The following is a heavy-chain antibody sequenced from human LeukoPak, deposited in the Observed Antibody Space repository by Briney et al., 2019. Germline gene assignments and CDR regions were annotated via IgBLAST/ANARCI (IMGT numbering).Heavy chain of an antibody. V-gene: IGHV1-18*01. D-gene: IGHD6-13*01. CDR3: AGDGRYSSSWYVYYYGMDV. CDR2: ISAYNGST. J-gene: IGHJ6*02. CDR1: GYTFTSYG. Sequence: ASVKVSCKASGYTFTSYGISWVRQAPGQGLEWMGWISAYNGSTNYAQKLQGRVTMTTDTSTSTAYMELRSLRSDDTAVYYCAGDGRYSSSWYVYYYGMDVWGQGTTVTVSS.